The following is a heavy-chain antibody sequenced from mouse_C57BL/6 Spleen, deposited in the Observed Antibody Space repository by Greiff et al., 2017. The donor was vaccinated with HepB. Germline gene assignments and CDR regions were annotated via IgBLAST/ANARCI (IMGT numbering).Heavy chain of an antibody. CDR2: ISSGSSTI. CDR3: ARGRTYYGSSYYYAMDY. D-gene: IGHD1-1*01. CDR1: GFTFSDYG. J-gene: IGHJ4*01. Sequence: DVKLVESGGGLVKPGGSLKLSCAASGFTFSDYGMHWVRQAPEKGLEWVAYISSGSSTIYYADTVKGRFTISRDNAKNTLFLQMTSLRSEDTAMYYCARGRTYYGSSYYYAMDYWGQGTSVTVSS. V-gene: IGHV5-17*01.